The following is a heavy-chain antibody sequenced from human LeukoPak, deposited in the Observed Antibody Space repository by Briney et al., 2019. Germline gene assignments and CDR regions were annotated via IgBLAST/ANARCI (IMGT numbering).Heavy chain of an antibody. J-gene: IGHJ6*02. V-gene: IGHV4-39*01. CDR2: IYDSGST. CDR1: GGSIRSSYYY. CDR3: ARYYYYGMDV. Sequence: SETLSLTCTVSGGSIRSSYYYWGWIRQPPGKGLEWIGSIYDSGSTYYNPSLKSRVIISVDTSKNQFSLKLNSVTAADTAVYYCARYYYYGMDVWGQGTTVTVSS.